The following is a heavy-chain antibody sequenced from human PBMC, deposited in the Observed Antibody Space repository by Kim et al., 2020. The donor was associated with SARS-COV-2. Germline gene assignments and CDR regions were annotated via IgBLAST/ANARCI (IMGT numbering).Heavy chain of an antibody. CDR1: GGSISSYY. Sequence: SETLSLTCTVSGGSISSYYLSWIRQPPGKGLEWIGYIYYSGSTNYNPSLKSRVTISVDTSKNQFSLKLSSVTAADTAVYFCARGFAAAGTFDYWGQGTLVTVSS. V-gene: IGHV4-59*01. CDR3: ARGFAAAGTFDY. CDR2: IYYSGST. J-gene: IGHJ4*02. D-gene: IGHD6-13*01.